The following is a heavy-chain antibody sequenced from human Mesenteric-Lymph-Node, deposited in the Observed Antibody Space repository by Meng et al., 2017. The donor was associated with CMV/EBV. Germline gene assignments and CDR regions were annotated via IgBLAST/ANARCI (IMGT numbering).Heavy chain of an antibody. D-gene: IGHD5-12*01. V-gene: IGHV3-30*19. J-gene: IGHJ4*02. CDR3: ARSQRASTYSPFDY. Sequence: GESLKISCAASGFTFSSYAMHWVRQAPGKGPEWVAVISYDGSNKYYADSVKGRFTISRDNSKNTMYLQMNSLRAEDTAVYYCARSQRASTYSPFDYRGQGTLVTVSS. CDR1: GFTFSSYA. CDR2: ISYDGSNK.